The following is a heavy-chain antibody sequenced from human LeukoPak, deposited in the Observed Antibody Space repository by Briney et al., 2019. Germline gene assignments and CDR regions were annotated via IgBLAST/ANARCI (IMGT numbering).Heavy chain of an antibody. V-gene: IGHV3-48*02. CDR2: ISSGSGTI. J-gene: IGHJ3*02. CDR1: GFTFTSYS. CDR3: ARDSRYAFDI. Sequence: PGGSLRLSCAASGFTFTSYSMNWVRQAPGKGLEWVPYISSGSGTIYYADSVKGRFTISRDNAQNSLYLQMNSLRDEDSAVYYCARDSRYAFDIWGQGTRVTVSS.